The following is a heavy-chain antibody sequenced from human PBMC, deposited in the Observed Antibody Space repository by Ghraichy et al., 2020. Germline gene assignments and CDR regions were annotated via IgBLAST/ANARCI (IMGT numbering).Heavy chain of an antibody. CDR1: GGSLSGYY. Sequence: SETLSLTCAVYGGSLSGYYWSWIRQSPGQGLEWIGDINYVGSTNYYPSLKSRVTISVDASKNHFSLKLSSVTAADTAVYYCARRNALVQAMYEDQYYYYYMDVWSKGTTVTVAS. D-gene: IGHD5-18*01. V-gene: IGHV4-34*01. CDR3: ARRNALVQAMYEDQYYYYYMDV. CDR2: INYVGST. J-gene: IGHJ6*03.